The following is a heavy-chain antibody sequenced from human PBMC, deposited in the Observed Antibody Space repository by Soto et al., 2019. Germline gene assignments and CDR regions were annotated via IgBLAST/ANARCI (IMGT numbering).Heavy chain of an antibody. D-gene: IGHD3-3*01. Sequence: ASVKVSCKVSGYTLTELSMHWVRQAPGQGLEWMGWINPNSGGTNYAQKFQGWVTMTRDTSISTAYMELSRLRSDDTAVYYCARVHDFDSNFDYWGQGTLVTVSS. CDR3: ARVHDFDSNFDY. J-gene: IGHJ4*02. V-gene: IGHV1-2*04. CDR2: INPNSGGT. CDR1: GYTLTELS.